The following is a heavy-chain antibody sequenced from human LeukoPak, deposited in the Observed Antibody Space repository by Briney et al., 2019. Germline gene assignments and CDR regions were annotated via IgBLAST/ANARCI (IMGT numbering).Heavy chain of an antibody. CDR3: ARALDYYDSSGLVY. D-gene: IGHD3-22*01. CDR1: GGSISSSSYY. CDR2: IYYSGST. J-gene: IGHJ4*02. Sequence: SETLSLTCTVSGGSISSSSYYWGWIRQPPGKGLEWIGSIYYSGSTYYNPSLKSRVTISVATSKNQFSLKLSSVTAADTAVYYCARALDYYDSSGLVYWGQGTLVTVSS. V-gene: IGHV4-39*01.